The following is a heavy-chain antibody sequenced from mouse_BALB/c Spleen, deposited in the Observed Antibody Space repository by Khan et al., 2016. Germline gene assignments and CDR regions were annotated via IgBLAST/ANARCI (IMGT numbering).Heavy chain of an antibody. Sequence: QVQLQQSGAELVKPGTSVRLSCKASGYTFTSYWMHWMTQRPGQGLEWIGEINPTYGRTDYNEKFKTKATLTVDKSSSTVYMQLSSLTSEDSAVYYCARTGVPYDMDYWGQGTSVPVSS. CDR2: INPTYGRT. J-gene: IGHJ4*01. V-gene: IGHV1S81*02. CDR3: ARTGVPYDMDY. D-gene: IGHD6-1*01. CDR1: GYTFTSYW.